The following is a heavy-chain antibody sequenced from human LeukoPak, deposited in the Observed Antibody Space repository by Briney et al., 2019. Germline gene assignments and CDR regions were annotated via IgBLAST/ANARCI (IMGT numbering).Heavy chain of an antibody. CDR1: DSRFRSHD. CDR2: IAGDGAS. D-gene: IGHD2-15*01. J-gene: IGHJ4*02. Sequence: PGGSLRLSCAASDSRFRSHDMSWVRQTLEKGLERVSSIAGDGASFYADSVRGRFTISRDKSQNILYLQMNSLRADDAAIYYCAKGPNRGPWRAVDYWAERSLVTVSS. V-gene: IGHV3-23*01. CDR3: AKGPNRGPWRAVDY.